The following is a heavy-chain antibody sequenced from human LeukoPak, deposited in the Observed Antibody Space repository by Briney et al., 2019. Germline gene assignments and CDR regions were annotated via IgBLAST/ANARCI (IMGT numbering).Heavy chain of an antibody. CDR2: IYYSGST. CDR3: ARHAYGTVAGTGPVDF. Sequence: TSETLSLTCTVSGGSISSSSYYWGWIRQPPGKGLEWIGSIYYSGSTYYNPSLKGRVAISVDTSKKQFSLKLSSVTAADAALYYCARHAYGTVAGTGPVDFWGQGTLVTVS. CDR1: GGSISSSSYY. D-gene: IGHD6-19*01. J-gene: IGHJ4*02. V-gene: IGHV4-39*01.